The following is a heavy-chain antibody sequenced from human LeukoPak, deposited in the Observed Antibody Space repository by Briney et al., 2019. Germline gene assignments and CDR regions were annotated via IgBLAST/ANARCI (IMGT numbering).Heavy chain of an antibody. V-gene: IGHV4-34*01. Sequence: PSETLSLTCAVYGGSFSGYYWSWIRQPPGKGLEWIGEINHSGSTNYNPSLKSRVTTSVDTSKNQFSLKLSSVTAADTAVYYCARRIIAVVAATPVWFDPWGQGTLVTVSS. J-gene: IGHJ5*02. CDR2: INHSGST. CDR1: GGSFSGYY. CDR3: ARRIIAVVAATPVWFDP. D-gene: IGHD2-15*01.